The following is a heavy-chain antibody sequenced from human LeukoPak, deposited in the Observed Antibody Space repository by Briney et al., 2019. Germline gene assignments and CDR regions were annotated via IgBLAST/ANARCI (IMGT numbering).Heavy chain of an antibody. CDR2: SRSSGSNI. CDR1: GFSFRDQY. V-gene: IGHV3-48*02. Sequence: GWSLRLSRAASGFSFRDQYMHWVRQAPGKELEGVSYSRSSGSNIDYADSVKGRFTISRDNAKNSLYLQMNSLRDEDTAVYSCARDRRGDNYGPFDYWGQGTLVTVSS. CDR3: ARDRRGDNYGPFDY. J-gene: IGHJ4*02. D-gene: IGHD5-18*01.